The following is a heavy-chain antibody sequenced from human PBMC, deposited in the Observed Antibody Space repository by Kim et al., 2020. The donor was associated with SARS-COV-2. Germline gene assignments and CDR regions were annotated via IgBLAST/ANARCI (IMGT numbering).Heavy chain of an antibody. J-gene: IGHJ4*02. Sequence: GESLKMSCKTSGYNFPSYWIGWVRQMPGKGLEWMGIIYPGDSDSRYSPSFQGQVTFSADKSTTTAYLQWSSLKASDTAMYYCARSAGPYDYYFDYWGQGTLVTVSS. CDR2: IYPGDSDS. V-gene: IGHV5-51*01. D-gene: IGHD3-16*01. CDR1: GYNFPSYW. CDR3: ARSAGPYDYYFDY.